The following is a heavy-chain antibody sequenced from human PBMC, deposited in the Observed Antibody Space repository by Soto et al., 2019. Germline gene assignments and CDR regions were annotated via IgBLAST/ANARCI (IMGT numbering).Heavy chain of an antibody. V-gene: IGHV4-34*01. CDR1: GGSFSGYY. J-gene: IGHJ5*02. CDR2: INHSGST. Sequence: QAQLQQWGAGLLKPSETLSLTCAVYGGSFSGYYWSWIRQPPGKGLEWIGEINHSGSTNYNPSLKSRVTKSVDTSKNQFSLKLSSVTAADTAVYYCARSGSVVVAAIVRGARRFDPWGQGTLVTVSS. D-gene: IGHD2-15*01. CDR3: ARSGSVVVAAIVRGARRFDP.